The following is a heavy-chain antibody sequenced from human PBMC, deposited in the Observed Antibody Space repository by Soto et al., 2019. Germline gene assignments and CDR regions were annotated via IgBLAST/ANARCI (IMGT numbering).Heavy chain of an antibody. J-gene: IGHJ1*01. CDR3: ATADHSSGHAGTFQH. V-gene: IGHV3-30-3*01. CDR2: ISYSGISQ. Sequence: QVQLVESGGGVVQPGRSLRLSCAASGFTFSSYVMHWIRQAPGKGLEWVAAISYSGISQHYADSVKGRFTISRDNSKNTVDVQVDTLRVEDTAISYCATADHSSGHAGTFQHWGQGTLVTVSS. CDR1: GFTFSSYV. D-gene: IGHD3-22*01.